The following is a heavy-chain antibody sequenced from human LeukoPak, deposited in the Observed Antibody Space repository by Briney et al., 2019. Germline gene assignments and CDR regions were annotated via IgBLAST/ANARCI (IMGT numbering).Heavy chain of an antibody. J-gene: IGHJ4*02. D-gene: IGHD2-2*01. CDR3: AREPRYCSSTSCQGYFDY. Sequence: QPGGSLRLSCAASGFTFSSYGMHWVRQAPGKGLEWVVVIWYDGSNKYYADSVKGRFTISRDNSKNTLYLQMNSLRAEDTAVYYCAREPRYCSSTSCQGYFDYWGQGTLVTVSS. CDR2: IWYDGSNK. V-gene: IGHV3-33*01. CDR1: GFTFSSYG.